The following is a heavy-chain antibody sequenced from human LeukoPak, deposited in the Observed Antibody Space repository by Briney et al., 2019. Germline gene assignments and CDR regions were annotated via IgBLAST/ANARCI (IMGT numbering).Heavy chain of an antibody. CDR2: INPNSGGT. Sequence: ASVKVSCKASGYTFTGYYMHWVRPAPGQGLEWMGWINPNSGGTNYAQKFQGRGTMTRDTSISTAYMELSRLRSDDTAVYYCARSAESSSWVEFDYWGQGTLVTVSS. CDR1: GYTFTGYY. V-gene: IGHV1-2*02. D-gene: IGHD6-13*01. CDR3: ARSAESSSWVEFDY. J-gene: IGHJ4*02.